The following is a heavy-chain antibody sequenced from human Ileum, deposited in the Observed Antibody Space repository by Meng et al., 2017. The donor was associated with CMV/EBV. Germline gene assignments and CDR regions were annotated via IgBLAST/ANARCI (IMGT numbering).Heavy chain of an antibody. V-gene: IGHV4-59*01. J-gene: IGHJ5*02. CDR2: IYYDGIT. CDR1: GGSISTYY. Sequence: SETLSLTCTVSGGSISTYYWSWIRQPPGKGLEWIGHIYYDGITNYNPSLKSRLTISVDTSQNQFSLILNSLTAADTAVYYCARSCVLGYCSTTSGGAFDPWGQGTRVTVSS. D-gene: IGHD2-15*01. CDR3: ARSCVLGYCSTTSGGAFDP.